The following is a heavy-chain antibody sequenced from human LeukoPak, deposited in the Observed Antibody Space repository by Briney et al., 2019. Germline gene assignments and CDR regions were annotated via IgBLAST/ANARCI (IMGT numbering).Heavy chain of an antibody. CDR1: GFTFSSYW. V-gene: IGHV3-30*05. J-gene: IGHJ6*02. Sequence: PGGPLRLSCAASGFTFSSYWMNWVRQAPGKGLEWVAVISYDGSNKYYADSVKGRFTISRDNSKNTLYLQMNSLRAEGTAVYYCARVVSDNYYYYGMDVWGQGTPVTVSS. CDR2: ISYDGSNK. CDR3: ARVVSDNYYYYGMDV. D-gene: IGHD3-10*01.